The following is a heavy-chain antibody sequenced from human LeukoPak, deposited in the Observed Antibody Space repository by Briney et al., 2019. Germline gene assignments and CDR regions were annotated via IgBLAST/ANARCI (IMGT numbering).Heavy chain of an antibody. CDR2: VYSSGSP. D-gene: IGHD1-14*01. CDR1: VGSISSYY. J-gene: IGHJ4*02. CDR3: AGDRRHRSSGVGDLAYYFDC. Sequence: SETLSLTCTVSVGSISSYYWSWIRQPAGKGLECIGRVYSSGSPNFNPSLKSRVTISVDTPKNQFSLKLPSVNAGDTAGYYLAGDRRHRSSGVGDLAYYFDCWGRRRPVTVSS. V-gene: IGHV4-4*07.